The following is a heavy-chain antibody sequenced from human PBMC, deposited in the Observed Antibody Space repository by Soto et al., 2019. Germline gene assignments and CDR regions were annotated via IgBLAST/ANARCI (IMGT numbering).Heavy chain of an antibody. CDR2: ISAYNGNT. V-gene: IGHV1-18*04. CDR1: GYTFTSYG. D-gene: IGHD3-3*01. CDR3: ARDTSDFWGGFGRRDP. Sequence: GASVKVSCKASGYTFTSYGISWVRQAPGQGLEWMGWISAYNGNTNYAQKLQGRVTMTTDTSTSTAYMELRSLRSDDTAVYYCARDTSDFWGGFGRRDPWGQGTLVTVSS. J-gene: IGHJ5*02.